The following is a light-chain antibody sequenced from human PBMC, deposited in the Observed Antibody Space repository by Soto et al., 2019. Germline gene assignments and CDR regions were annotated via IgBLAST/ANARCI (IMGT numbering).Light chain of an antibody. CDR2: DAS. V-gene: IGKV3-11*01. CDR1: QSVRTY. J-gene: IGKJ4*01. CDR3: QQRSNWPRT. Sequence: EIVLTQSPATLSLSPGERATLSCRASQSVRTYLAWYQLKPGQAPRLLIYDASNRATGLPARFSGSGSGTDFTLTISSREPEDFAVYYCQQRSNWPRTFGGGTKVEI.